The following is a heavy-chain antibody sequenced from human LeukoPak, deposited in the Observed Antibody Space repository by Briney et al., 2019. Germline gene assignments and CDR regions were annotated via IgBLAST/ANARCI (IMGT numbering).Heavy chain of an antibody. D-gene: IGHD1-26*01. J-gene: IGHJ4*02. Sequence: GGSLRLSCAVSGFTLSDDFMDWVRQAPGKGLEWVGRSRNRARSYTTEYAASVKGRFAISRDDSKNSLYLQMNSLKTEDTAVYYCARKIVGATIHYFDYWGQGTLVTVSS. CDR3: ARKIVGATIHYFDY. CDR1: GFTLSDDF. CDR2: SRNRARSYTT. V-gene: IGHV3-72*01.